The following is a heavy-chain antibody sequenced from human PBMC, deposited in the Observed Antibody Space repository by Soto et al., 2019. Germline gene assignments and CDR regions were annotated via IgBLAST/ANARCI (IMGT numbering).Heavy chain of an antibody. CDR3: ARAGIVVVVAATPRAFDI. CDR2: IIPIFGTA. Sequence: ASVKVSCKASGGTFSSYAISWVRQAPGQGLEWMGGIIPIFGTANYAQKFQGRVTITADESTSTAYMELSSLRSEDTAVYYCARAGIVVVVAATPRAFDIWGQGTMVTVSS. J-gene: IGHJ3*02. D-gene: IGHD2-15*01. CDR1: GGTFSSYA. V-gene: IGHV1-69*01.